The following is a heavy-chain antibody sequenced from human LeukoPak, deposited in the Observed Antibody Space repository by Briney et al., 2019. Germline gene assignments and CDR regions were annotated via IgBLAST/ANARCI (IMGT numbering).Heavy chain of an antibody. CDR3: ARRAYSSGWYLFDY. Sequence: PSETLSLTCTVSGGSISSYYRSWLRQPPGKGLEWLGYIYYSGSTNYNPSLKSRVTISVDTSKNQFSLKLSSVTAADTAVYYCARRAYSSGWYLFDYWGQGTLVTVSS. J-gene: IGHJ4*02. D-gene: IGHD6-19*01. CDR2: IYYSGST. V-gene: IGHV4-59*08. CDR1: GGSISSYY.